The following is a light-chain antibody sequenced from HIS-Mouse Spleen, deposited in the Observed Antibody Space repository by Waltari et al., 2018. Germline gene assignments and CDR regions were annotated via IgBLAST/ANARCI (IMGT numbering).Light chain of an antibody. Sequence: QSALTQPASVSGSPGQSITISCTGTSSDVGGYNYVSWYQQHPGKAPKLLIYDVSNRPSGVSNRFSGSTSGNTASLTISGLQAEDEADYYCSSYTSSSTVVFGGGPKLTVL. CDR3: SSYTSSSTVV. V-gene: IGLV2-14*03. CDR2: DVS. J-gene: IGLJ2*01. CDR1: SSDVGGYNY.